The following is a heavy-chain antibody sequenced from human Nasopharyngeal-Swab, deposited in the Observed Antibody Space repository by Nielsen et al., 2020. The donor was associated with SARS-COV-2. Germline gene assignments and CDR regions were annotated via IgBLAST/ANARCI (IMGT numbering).Heavy chain of an antibody. Sequence: GESLKISCIASGFTFSDFGMTRLRQAPGKGLEWVAFIRSKIYGGTTEYAASAKGRFTISRDDSRSIAFLQMNSLRTEDTAVYYCARDLLLTTVSPHRYFGLDVWGQGTTVTVSS. D-gene: IGHD4-11*01. CDR3: ARDLLLTTVSPHRYFGLDV. J-gene: IGHJ6*02. CDR1: GFTFSDFG. V-gene: IGHV3-49*03. CDR2: IRSKIYGGTT.